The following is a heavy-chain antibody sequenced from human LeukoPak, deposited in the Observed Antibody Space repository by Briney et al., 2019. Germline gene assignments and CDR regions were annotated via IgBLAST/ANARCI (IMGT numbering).Heavy chain of an antibody. CDR1: GGSISSSSYY. CDR3: ARSTWGYYYYMDV. D-gene: IGHD3-16*01. CDR2: IYYSGST. V-gene: IGHV4-39*01. Sequence: SETLSLTCTVSGGSISSSSYYWGWIRQPPGKGLEWIGSIYYSGSTYYNPSLKSRVTISVDTSKNQFSLKLSSVTAADTAVYYCARSTWGYYYYMDVWGKGTTVTVS. J-gene: IGHJ6*03.